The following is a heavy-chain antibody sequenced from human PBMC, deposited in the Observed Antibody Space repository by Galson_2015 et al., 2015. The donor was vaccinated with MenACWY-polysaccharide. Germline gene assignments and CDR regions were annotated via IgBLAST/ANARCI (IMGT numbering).Heavy chain of an antibody. D-gene: IGHD1-14*01. V-gene: IGHV3-53*01. CDR1: GLIVSANY. CDR2: IYRGGNT. CDR3: ARHRPRDNSIDV. J-gene: IGHJ6*02. Sequence: SLRLSCAASGLIVSANYMAWFRQAPGKGLEWVSTIYRGGNTYYADSVKGRFTISRDNSTNTLYLQMNSLRADDTAMYYCARHRPRDNSIDVWGQGTTVTVSS.